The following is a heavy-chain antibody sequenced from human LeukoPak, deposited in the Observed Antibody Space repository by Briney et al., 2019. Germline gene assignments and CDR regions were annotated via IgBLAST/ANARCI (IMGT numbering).Heavy chain of an antibody. D-gene: IGHD3-10*01. V-gene: IGHV4-59*01. CDR3: ARAGQYGSGSYYSTYYGMDV. Sequence: SETLSLTCTVSGGSISSYYWSWIRQPPGKGLEWIGYIYYSGSTNYNPSLKSRVTISVDTSKNQFSLKLSPVTAADTAVYYCARAGQYGSGSYYSTYYGMDVWGKGTTVTVSS. J-gene: IGHJ6*04. CDR2: IYYSGST. CDR1: GGSISSYY.